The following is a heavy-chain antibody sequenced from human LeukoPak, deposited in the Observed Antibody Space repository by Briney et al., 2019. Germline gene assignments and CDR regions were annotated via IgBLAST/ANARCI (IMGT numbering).Heavy chain of an antibody. D-gene: IGHD6-6*01. J-gene: IGHJ6*03. V-gene: IGHV1-69*05. CDR2: IIPIFGTA. CDR1: GGTFSSYA. Sequence: SVKVSSKASGGTFSSYAISWVRQAPGQGLEWMGRIIPIFGTANYAQKFQGRVTITTDESTSTAYMELSSLRSEDTAVYYCARERIAARPPTYYYYYYMDVWGKGTTVTVSS. CDR3: ARERIAARPPTYYYYYYMDV.